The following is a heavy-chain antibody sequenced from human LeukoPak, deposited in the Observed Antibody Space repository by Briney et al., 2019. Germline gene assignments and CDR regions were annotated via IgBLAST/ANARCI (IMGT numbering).Heavy chain of an antibody. CDR2: ISDSATRT. CDR3: AQNGGGSGTYYTY. J-gene: IGHJ4*02. CDR1: GFTFNNYG. D-gene: IGHD3-10*01. Sequence: WGSLRLSCAASGFTFNNYGMTWVRQAPGKGLEWVSTISDSATRTYYADSVKGRFTISRDNSRNTLSLQMNSLRDEDSAMYYCAQNGGGSGTYYTYSGLGTLVTVSS. V-gene: IGHV3-23*01.